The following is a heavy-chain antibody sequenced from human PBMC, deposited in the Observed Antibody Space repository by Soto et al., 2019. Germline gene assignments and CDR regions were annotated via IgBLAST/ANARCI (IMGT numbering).Heavy chain of an antibody. CDR2: IYPGDSDT. J-gene: IGHJ4*02. CDR3: ARLSDYGDYDYFDY. D-gene: IGHD4-17*01. Sequence: GESLKISFKGSGYSFTSYLICWVRQMPVKGLEWMGIIYPGDSDTRYSPSFQGQVTISADKSISTAYLQWSSLKASDTAMYYCARLSDYGDYDYFDYWGQGTLVTVSS. CDR1: GYSFTSYL. V-gene: IGHV5-51*01.